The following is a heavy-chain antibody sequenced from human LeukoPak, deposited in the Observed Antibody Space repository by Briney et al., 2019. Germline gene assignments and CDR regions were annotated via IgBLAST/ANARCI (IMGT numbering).Heavy chain of an antibody. J-gene: IGHJ4*02. CDR1: GYNFATNW. CDR3: ARPTYSTNWDY. D-gene: IGHD6-13*01. Sequence: GESLKISCKGSGYNFATNWIGWVRQMPRKGLEWTGMIYPGDSDTRYSPSFQGQVTISVDKSINTAYLQWSSLKASDTAMYFCARPTYSTNWDYWGQGTLVTVSS. V-gene: IGHV5-51*01. CDR2: IYPGDSDT.